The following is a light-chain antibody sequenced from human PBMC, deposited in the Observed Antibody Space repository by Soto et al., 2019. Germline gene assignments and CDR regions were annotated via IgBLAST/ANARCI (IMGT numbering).Light chain of an antibody. J-gene: IGKJ4*01. CDR3: QQRAAWPLT. CDR1: QLIYTS. Sequence: EIVLTQSPATLSLSPGERATLSCRASQLIYTSLAWYQQKPGQAPRLLIYEASIRATGLPARFSGSGSGTDFTLTISGLEPEDFAVYYCQQRAAWPLTFGGGTKVEIK. CDR2: EAS. V-gene: IGKV3-11*01.